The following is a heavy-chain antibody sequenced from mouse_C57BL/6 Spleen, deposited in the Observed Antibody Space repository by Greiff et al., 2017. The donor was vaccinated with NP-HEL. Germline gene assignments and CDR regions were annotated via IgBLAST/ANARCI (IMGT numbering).Heavy chain of an antibody. J-gene: IGHJ3*01. CDR1: GFTFSDYG. D-gene: IGHD2-4*01. Sequence: EVMLVESGGGLVKPGGSLKLSCAASGFTFSDYGMHWVRQAPEKGLEWVAYISSGSSTIYYADTVKGRFTLSRDNAKNTLFLQMTSLRSEDTAMYYCARRDYDAFAYWGQGTLVTVSA. CDR2: ISSGSSTI. V-gene: IGHV5-17*01. CDR3: ARRDYDAFAY.